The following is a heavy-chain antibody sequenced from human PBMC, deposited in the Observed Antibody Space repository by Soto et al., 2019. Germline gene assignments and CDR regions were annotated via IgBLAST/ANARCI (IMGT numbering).Heavy chain of an antibody. J-gene: IGHJ4*02. V-gene: IGHV3-74*01. CDR3: TIWPPAESHGPGAH. CDR1: RLTFSPYW. CDR2: ISDDGTPT. D-gene: IGHD3-10*01. Sequence: SLRLSGVVSRLTFSPYWMHWFRQFPGQIPFWVSRISDDGTPTNYADYVRGRFTISRANPKNTLYLQMNNLKPDDTAIYYCTIWPPAESHGPGAHCGQGIPVTV.